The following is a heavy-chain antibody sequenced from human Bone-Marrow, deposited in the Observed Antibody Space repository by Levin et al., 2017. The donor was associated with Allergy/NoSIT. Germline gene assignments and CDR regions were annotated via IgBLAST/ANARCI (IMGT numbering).Heavy chain of an antibody. CDR2: ISESVYIT. CDR3: TRTMFWFDN. CDR1: GFLFSKSS. V-gene: IGHV3-23*01. Sequence: PGGSLRLSCAASGFLFSKSSMAWVRQTPGKGLEWISYISESVYITKYSDSVKGRFTVSRDNSKNTVYLEMNSLRVDDTAVYFCTRTMFWFDNWGQGTLVTVSS. D-gene: IGHD3-10*02. J-gene: IGHJ5*02.